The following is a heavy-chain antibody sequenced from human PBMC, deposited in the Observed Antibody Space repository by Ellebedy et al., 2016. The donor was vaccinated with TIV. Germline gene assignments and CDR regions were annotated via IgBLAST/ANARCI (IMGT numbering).Heavy chain of an antibody. D-gene: IGHD3-22*01. CDR1: GGSVTGYF. Sequence: SETLSLTXTVSGGSVTGYFWNWIRQPPGKALEWIGNIHYTGGTKYNPSLKSRITISVDTSKNQFSLELRSVTAADTAVYYCARGSSIYYHPFDCWGQGALVTVSS. CDR2: IHYTGGT. CDR3: ARGSSIYYHPFDC. J-gene: IGHJ4*02. V-gene: IGHV4-59*02.